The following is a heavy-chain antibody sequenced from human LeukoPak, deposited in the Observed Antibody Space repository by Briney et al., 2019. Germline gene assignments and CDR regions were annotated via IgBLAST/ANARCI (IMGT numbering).Heavy chain of an antibody. CDR1: GGSLSSSSYY. Sequence: PSETLSLTCTVSGGSLSSSSYYWGWIRQPPGKGLEWIGSIYYSGSTYYNPSLKSRVTISVDTSKNQVSLKLSSVTAADTAVYYCARQAGDFWSGYYFDYWGQGTLVTVSS. V-gene: IGHV4-39*01. CDR2: IYYSGST. CDR3: ARQAGDFWSGYYFDY. D-gene: IGHD3-3*01. J-gene: IGHJ4*02.